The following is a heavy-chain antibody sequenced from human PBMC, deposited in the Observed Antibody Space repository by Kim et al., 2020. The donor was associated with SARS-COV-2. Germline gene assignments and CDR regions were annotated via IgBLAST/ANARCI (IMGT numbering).Heavy chain of an antibody. CDR1: GFTFSNAW. CDR3: TRGLAVAGNDY. Sequence: GGSLRLSCAASGFTFSNAWMSWVRQAPGKGLEWVGRIKSKTDGGTTDYAAPVKGRFTISRDDSKNTLYLQMNSLKTEDTAVYYCTRGLAVAGNDYWGQGTLVTVSS. D-gene: IGHD6-19*01. CDR2: IKSKTDGGTT. J-gene: IGHJ4*02. V-gene: IGHV3-15*01.